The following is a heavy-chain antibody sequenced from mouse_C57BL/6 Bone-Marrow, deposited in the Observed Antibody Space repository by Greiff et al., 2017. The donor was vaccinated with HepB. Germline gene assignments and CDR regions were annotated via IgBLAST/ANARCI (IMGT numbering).Heavy chain of an antibody. CDR3: ARCRFNYYGSSYYAMDY. CDR2: IYPGDGDT. J-gene: IGHJ4*01. Sequence: VKLMESGAELVKPGASVKISCKASGYAFSSYWMNWVKQRPGKGLEWIGQIYPGDGDTNYNGKFKGKATLTADKSSSTAYMQLSSLTSEDSAVYFCARCRFNYYGSSYYAMDYWGQGTSVTVSS. V-gene: IGHV1-80*01. D-gene: IGHD1-1*01. CDR1: GYAFSSYW.